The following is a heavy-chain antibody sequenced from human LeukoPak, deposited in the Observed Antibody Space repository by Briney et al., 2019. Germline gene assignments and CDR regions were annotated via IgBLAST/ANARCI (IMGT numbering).Heavy chain of an antibody. CDR1: GGSSSGYY. J-gene: IGHJ4*02. CDR3: ARGRQRGYYGSGSYYSPSYIDY. Sequence: SETLSLTCAVYGGSSSGYYWSWIRQPPGKGLEWIGEINHSGSTNYNPSLKSRVTISVDTSKNQFSLKLSSVTAADTAVYYCARGRQRGYYGSGSYYSPSYIDYWGQGTLVTVSS. V-gene: IGHV4-34*01. D-gene: IGHD3-10*01. CDR2: INHSGST.